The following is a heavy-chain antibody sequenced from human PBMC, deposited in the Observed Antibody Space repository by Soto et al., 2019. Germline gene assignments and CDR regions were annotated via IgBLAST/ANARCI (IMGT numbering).Heavy chain of an antibody. Sequence: EVQLVQSGAEVKKPGESLKISCKGSGYSFTSYWIGWVRQMPGKGLEWMGIIYPGDSDTRYSPSFQGQVTISAGKSISTAYLQWSSLKASDTAMYYCARGAWTDSSGYYSFDYWGQGTLVTVSS. J-gene: IGHJ4*02. CDR3: ARGAWTDSSGYYSFDY. D-gene: IGHD3-22*01. V-gene: IGHV5-51*01. CDR1: GYSFTSYW. CDR2: IYPGDSDT.